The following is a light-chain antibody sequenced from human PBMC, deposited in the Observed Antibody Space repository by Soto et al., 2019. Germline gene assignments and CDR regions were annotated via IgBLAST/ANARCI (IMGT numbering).Light chain of an antibody. V-gene: IGKV3-11*01. CDR1: QSVSSY. Sequence: EIVLTQSPATLSLSPGARAALSCRASQSVSSYLAWYQKKPGQAPRLLIYDASKRATGIPARFSGSGSGTDFTLTISSLEPEDFAVYFCQQRSNWPSTFGGGTKVEI. J-gene: IGKJ4*01. CDR3: QQRSNWPST. CDR2: DAS.